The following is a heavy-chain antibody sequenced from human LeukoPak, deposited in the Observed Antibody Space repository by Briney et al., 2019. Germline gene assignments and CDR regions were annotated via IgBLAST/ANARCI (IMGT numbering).Heavy chain of an antibody. J-gene: IGHJ3*02. D-gene: IGHD3-3*01. Sequence: GGSLRLSCAASGFTFSSYSMNWVRQAPGKGLEWVSSISSSSSYIYYADSVKGRFTISRDNAKNSLYLQMNSLRAEDTAVYYCARAGAGNSIFGAYAFDIWGQGTMVTVSS. CDR2: ISSSSSYI. CDR1: GFTFSSYS. CDR3: ARAGAGNSIFGAYAFDI. V-gene: IGHV3-21*01.